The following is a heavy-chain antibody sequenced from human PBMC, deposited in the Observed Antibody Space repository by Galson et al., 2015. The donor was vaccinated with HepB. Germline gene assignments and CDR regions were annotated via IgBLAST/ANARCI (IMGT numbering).Heavy chain of an antibody. J-gene: IGHJ6*02. CDR1: GFTFSSYG. V-gene: IGHV3-30*18. D-gene: IGHD3-10*01. Sequence: SLRLSCAASGFTFSSYGMHWVRQAPGKGLEWVAVISYDGSNKYYADSVKGRFTISRDNSKNTLYLQMNSLRAEDTAVYYCAKDREYYYGSGSYYKSVFGYGMDVWGQGTTVTVSS. CDR2: ISYDGSNK. CDR3: AKDREYYYGSGSYYKSVFGYGMDV.